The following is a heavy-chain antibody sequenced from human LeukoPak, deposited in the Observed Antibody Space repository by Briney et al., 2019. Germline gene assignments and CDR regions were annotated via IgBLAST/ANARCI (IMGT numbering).Heavy chain of an antibody. CDR3: TRVQAGRSGLMDV. D-gene: IGHD2-8*02. V-gene: IGHV3-74*03. CDR1: GXSLSGYW. J-gene: IGHJ6*02. Sequence: GGSLRLSCAASGXSLSGYWMHWVRQAPGKGLVWVSRISPEGSGTTYADSVKGRFTISRDTAKNTVYLQMNSLRDEDAAVYHCTRVQAGRSGLMDVWGRGTTVTVSS. CDR2: ISPEGSGT.